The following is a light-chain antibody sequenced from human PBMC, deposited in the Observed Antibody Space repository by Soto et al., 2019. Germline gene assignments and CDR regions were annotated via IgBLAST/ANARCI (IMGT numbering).Light chain of an antibody. V-gene: IGLV1-44*01. Sequence: QSVLTQPPSASGTPGQRVTISCSGGSSNIGTNTVNWYQQLPGTAPKLLIYISDQRPSGVPDRFSGSKSGASASLAISGLQSDDEADYYCSALDDSLNGPVFGGGTQLTVL. CDR3: SALDDSLNGPV. CDR1: SSNIGTNT. J-gene: IGLJ2*01. CDR2: ISD.